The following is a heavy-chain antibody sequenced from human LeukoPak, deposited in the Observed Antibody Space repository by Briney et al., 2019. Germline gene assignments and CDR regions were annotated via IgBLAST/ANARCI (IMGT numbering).Heavy chain of an antibody. D-gene: IGHD2-2*01. CDR3: ARDVVVVVPAARGPYNWFDP. V-gene: IGHV1-2*02. J-gene: IGHJ5*02. CDR1: GYTFTGYY. Sequence: ASVKVSCKASGYTFTGYYMHWVRQAPGQGLEWMGWINPNSGGTNYAQKFQGRVTMTRDTSISTAYMELSRLRSDDTAVYYCARDVVVVVPAARGPYNWFDPWGQGTLVTVSP. CDR2: INPNSGGT.